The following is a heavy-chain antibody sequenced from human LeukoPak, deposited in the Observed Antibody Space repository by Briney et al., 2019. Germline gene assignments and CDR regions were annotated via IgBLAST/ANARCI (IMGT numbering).Heavy chain of an antibody. CDR2: ISNTGTTI. Sequence: AGGSLRLSCAASGFSFSDYYMSWIRQAPGKGLEWISYISNTGTTIYYADSVKGRITISRDNAKNSLYLQMNSLRAEDTAVYYCASSIRGMDYWGQGTLVTVSS. J-gene: IGHJ4*02. CDR1: GFSFSDYY. V-gene: IGHV3-11*04. D-gene: IGHD3-10*01. CDR3: ASSIRGMDY.